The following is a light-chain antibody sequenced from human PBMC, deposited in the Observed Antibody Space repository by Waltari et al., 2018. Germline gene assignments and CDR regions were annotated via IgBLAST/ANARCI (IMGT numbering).Light chain of an antibody. CDR3: CSYSTSGSWM. Sequence: QSALTQPASVSGSPGQSITIPCTGTASNIGDYNLVSCFQHHPGKVPELVMYYVTKRPSGISDRFSGSKSGNTASLTISALQADDEADYYCCSYSTSGSWMFGGGTKVTVL. J-gene: IGLJ3*02. CDR2: YVT. V-gene: IGLV2-23*02. CDR1: ASNIGDYNL.